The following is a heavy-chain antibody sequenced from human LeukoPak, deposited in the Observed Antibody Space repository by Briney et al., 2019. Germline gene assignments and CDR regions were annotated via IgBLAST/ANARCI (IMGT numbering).Heavy chain of an antibody. Sequence: SVKVSCKASGGTFSSYAISWVRQAPGQGLEWMGGIIPIFGTANYAQKFQGRVTITADESTSTAYMELSSLRSEDTAVYYCARGLGYCTNGVCYYYYGMDVWGQGTTVTVSS. D-gene: IGHD2-8*01. CDR3: ARGLGYCTNGVCYYYYGMDV. J-gene: IGHJ6*02. CDR1: GGTFSSYA. CDR2: IIPIFGTA. V-gene: IGHV1-69*13.